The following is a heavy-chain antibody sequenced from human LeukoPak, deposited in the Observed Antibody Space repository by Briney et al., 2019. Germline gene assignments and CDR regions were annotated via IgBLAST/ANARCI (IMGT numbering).Heavy chain of an antibody. D-gene: IGHD4-23*01. J-gene: IGHJ4*02. V-gene: IGHV3-23*01. Sequence: GGSLRLSCAASGFNFCTYAMSWVRQAPGKGLEWVSTISDGASTTYYADSVRGRFTISRDSSKNTLYLQMNSLRAEDTALYYCAKCGGNSLAPFDYWGQGALVTVSS. CDR3: AKCGGNSLAPFDY. CDR1: GFNFCTYA. CDR2: ISDGASTT.